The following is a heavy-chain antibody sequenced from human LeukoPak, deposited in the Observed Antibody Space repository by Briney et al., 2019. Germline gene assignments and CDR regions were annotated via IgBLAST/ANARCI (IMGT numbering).Heavy chain of an antibody. CDR2: INENGRAT. Sequence: GGSLRLSCAASGFYFSNYWMHWVRQVPGKGLVWVSGINENGRATSYADSVKGRFTISRDNGKNMVYLQMTSLRAEDTAIYYCARDLTMLGTPGDDFDYWGQGSQVTVSS. D-gene: IGHD3-3*01. CDR3: ARDLTMLGTPGDDFDY. J-gene: IGHJ4*02. V-gene: IGHV3-74*01. CDR1: GFYFSNYW.